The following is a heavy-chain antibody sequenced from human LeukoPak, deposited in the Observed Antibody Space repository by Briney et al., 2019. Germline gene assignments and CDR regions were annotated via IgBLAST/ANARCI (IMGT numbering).Heavy chain of an antibody. CDR1: GYTLTELS. Sequence: ASVKVSCKVSGYTLTELSMHWVRQAPGKGLEWMGGFDPEDGETIYAQKFQGRVTMTEDTSTDTAYMELSSLRSEDMAVYYCARDPEGSSGGYDFSWFDPWGQGTLVTVSS. CDR2: FDPEDGET. CDR3: ARDPEGSSGGYDFSWFDP. V-gene: IGHV1-24*01. J-gene: IGHJ5*02. D-gene: IGHD5-12*01.